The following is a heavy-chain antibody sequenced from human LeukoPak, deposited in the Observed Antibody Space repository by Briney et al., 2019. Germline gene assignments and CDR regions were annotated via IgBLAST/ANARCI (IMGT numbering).Heavy chain of an antibody. CDR1: GGSFSGYY. CDR2: INHSGST. Sequence: PSETLSLTCAVYGGSFSGYYWSWIRQPPGKGLEWIGEINHSGSTNDYPSLKSRVTVSVDTSKNQYSLKLSSVTAADTAVYYCARVGEYCSSTSCYYVDYWGQGTLVTVSS. CDR3: ARVGEYCSSTSCYYVDY. D-gene: IGHD2-2*01. J-gene: IGHJ4*02. V-gene: IGHV4-34*01.